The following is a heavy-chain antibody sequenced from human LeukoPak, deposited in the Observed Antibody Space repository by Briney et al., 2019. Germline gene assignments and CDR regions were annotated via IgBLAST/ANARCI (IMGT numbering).Heavy chain of an antibody. CDR2: IYYSGRT. CDR3: ARHQYSTPEFVY. V-gene: IGHV4-59*08. CDR1: AGSISDYY. D-gene: IGHD2-15*01. Sequence: SETLSLTCTVSAGSISDYYWSWIRQPPGKGLEWIGYIYYSGRTNYNPSLNSRLTISVDTSKNQFSLKLSSVTAADTAVYYCARHQYSTPEFVYWGQGTPVTVSS. J-gene: IGHJ4*02.